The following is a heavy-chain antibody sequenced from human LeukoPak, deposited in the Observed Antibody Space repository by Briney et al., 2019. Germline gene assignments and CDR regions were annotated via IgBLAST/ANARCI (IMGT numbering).Heavy chain of an antibody. V-gene: IGHV4-34*01. D-gene: IGHD3-22*01. CDR2: INHSGST. J-gene: IGHJ4*02. CDR1: GGSFSGYY. CDR3: ARGRHYYDSSGYLESYYFDY. Sequence: HSETLSLTCAVYGGSFSGYYWSWIRQPPGKGLEWIGEINHSGSTNYNPSLKSRVTISADTSKNQFSLKLSSLTAADTAVYYCARGRHYYDSSGYLESYYFDYWGQGTLVTVSS.